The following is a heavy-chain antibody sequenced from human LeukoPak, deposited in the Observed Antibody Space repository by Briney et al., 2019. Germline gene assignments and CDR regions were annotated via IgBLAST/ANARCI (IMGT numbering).Heavy chain of an antibody. Sequence: ASVKVSRKASGYTFTGYYMHWVRQAPGQGLEWMGWINPNSGGTNYAQKFQGRVTMTRDTSISTAYMELSRLRSDDTAVYYCARGTSDYYGSGSYIHWGQGTLVTVSS. CDR3: ARGTSDYYGSGSYIH. J-gene: IGHJ4*02. V-gene: IGHV1-2*02. D-gene: IGHD3-10*01. CDR1: GYTFTGYY. CDR2: INPNSGGT.